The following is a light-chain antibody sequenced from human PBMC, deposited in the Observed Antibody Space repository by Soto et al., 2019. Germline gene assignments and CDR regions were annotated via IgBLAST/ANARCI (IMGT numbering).Light chain of an antibody. CDR1: QSVGNIY. CDR2: GAS. CDR3: QQYGSSPPYT. V-gene: IGKV3-20*01. Sequence: EIVLTQSPGTLSLSPGERATLSCRTSQSVGNIYLAWYQQKAGQAPRLLIYGASSRATGIPDRFSGSGSGTDLALTISRMEPEDFAVYYCQQYGSSPPYTFGQGTKLEIK. J-gene: IGKJ2*01.